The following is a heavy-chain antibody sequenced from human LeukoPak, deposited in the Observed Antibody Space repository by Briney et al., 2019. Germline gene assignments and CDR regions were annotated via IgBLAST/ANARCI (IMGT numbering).Heavy chain of an antibody. Sequence: PSQTLSLTCTVSGGSISSGSYYWSWIRQPAGKGLEWIGRIYTSGSTNYNPSLESRVTISVDTSKNQFSLKLSSVTAADTAVYYCARGPYYYDSSGLNWFDPWGQGTLVTVSS. V-gene: IGHV4-61*02. CDR1: GGSISSGSYY. CDR3: ARGPYYYDSSGLNWFDP. J-gene: IGHJ5*02. D-gene: IGHD3-22*01. CDR2: IYTSGST.